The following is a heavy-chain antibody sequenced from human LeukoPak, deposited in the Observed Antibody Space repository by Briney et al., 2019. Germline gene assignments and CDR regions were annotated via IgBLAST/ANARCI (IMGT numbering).Heavy chain of an antibody. Sequence: SETLSLTCAVYGGSFSGYYWSWIRQPPGKGLEWIGEINHSGSTNYNPSLKSRVTISVDTSKNQFSLKLSSVTAADTAVYYCARRYRGYYYYYYMDVWDKGTTVTVSS. D-gene: IGHD3-16*02. J-gene: IGHJ6*03. CDR1: GGSFSGYY. V-gene: IGHV4-34*01. CDR3: ARRYRGYYYYYYMDV. CDR2: INHSGST.